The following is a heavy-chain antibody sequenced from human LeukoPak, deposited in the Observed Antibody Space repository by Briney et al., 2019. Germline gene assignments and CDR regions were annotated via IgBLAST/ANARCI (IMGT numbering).Heavy chain of an antibody. V-gene: IGHV4-34*01. D-gene: IGHD3-3*01. Sequence: SETLSLTCAVYGGSFSGYYWSWIRQPPGKGLEWIGEINHSGSTNYNPSLKSRVTISVDTSKNQFSLKLSSVTAADTAVYYCARAKYDFWSGYPRDQYYYYYYKDVWGKGTTVTVSS. CDR1: GGSFSGYY. J-gene: IGHJ6*03. CDR3: ARAKYDFWSGYPRDQYYYYYYKDV. CDR2: INHSGST.